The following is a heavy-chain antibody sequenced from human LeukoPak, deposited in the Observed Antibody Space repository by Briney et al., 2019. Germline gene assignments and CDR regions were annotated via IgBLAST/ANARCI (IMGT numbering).Heavy chain of an antibody. V-gene: IGHV4-4*07. CDR1: GGPISSYY. CDR2: IYTSGST. D-gene: IGHD3-10*01. J-gene: IGHJ4*02. Sequence: PSETLSLTCTVSGGPISSYYWSWIRQPAGKGLEWIGHIYTSGSTNYNPSLKSRVTVSVDTSKNQFSLKLSSVTAADTAVYYCATRYGSGIRNYFDYWGQGTLVTVSS. CDR3: ATRYGSGIRNYFDY.